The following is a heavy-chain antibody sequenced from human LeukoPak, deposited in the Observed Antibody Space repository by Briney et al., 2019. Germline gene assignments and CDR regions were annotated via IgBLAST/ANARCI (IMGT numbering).Heavy chain of an antibody. CDR3: ARGGGSCDY. J-gene: IGHJ4*02. D-gene: IGHD2-15*01. Sequence: GGSLRLSCAASGFTFSSYWMNWARQAPGKGLEWVSSISSSSSYIYYADSVKGRFTISRDNAKNSLYLQMNSLRAEDTAVYYCARGGGSCDYWGQGTLVTVSS. CDR2: ISSSSSYI. CDR1: GFTFSSYW. V-gene: IGHV3-21*01.